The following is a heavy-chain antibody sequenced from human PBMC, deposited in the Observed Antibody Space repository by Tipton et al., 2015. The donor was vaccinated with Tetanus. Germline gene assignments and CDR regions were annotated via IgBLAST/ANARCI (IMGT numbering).Heavy chain of an antibody. Sequence: QLVQSGAEVKKPGSSVRVSCKSSGGPFSSYVIAWVRQAPGQGLEWMGGVLPLFGTIKYSQNFQDRVTITADASTSTVYMELGSLRSGDTAVYYCARRSYCSSSRCFDAFDLWGQGTMVTVSS. CDR3: ARRSYCSSSRCFDAFDL. V-gene: IGHV1-69*01. CDR2: VLPLFGTI. CDR1: GGPFSSYV. D-gene: IGHD2-2*01. J-gene: IGHJ3*01.